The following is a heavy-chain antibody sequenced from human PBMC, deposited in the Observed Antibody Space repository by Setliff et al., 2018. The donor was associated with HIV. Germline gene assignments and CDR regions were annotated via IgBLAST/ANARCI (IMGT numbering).Heavy chain of an antibody. V-gene: IGHV4-39*01. J-gene: IGHJ5*02. D-gene: IGHD5-12*01. CDR3: ARLGRPYSGQGWFDP. Sequence: SETLSLTCSVSGDSIFTSTYYWGWIRQPPGKRLEWIGSIYYSGNTYYNPSLKSRVTISVDTSKNQFFLNLSAVTATDSAVYYCARLGRPYSGQGWFDPWGQETLVTVSS. CDR1: GDSIFTSTYY. CDR2: IYYSGNT.